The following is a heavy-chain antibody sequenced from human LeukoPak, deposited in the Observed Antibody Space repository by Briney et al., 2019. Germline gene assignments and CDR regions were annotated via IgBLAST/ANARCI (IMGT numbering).Heavy chain of an antibody. V-gene: IGHV4-34*01. CDR1: GGSFSGYY. Sequence: SETLSLTCAVYGGSFSGYYWTWIRQPPGKGLEWIGEIKYSGSTNHNPSLKSRVSISVDTSKNQFSLKLTSVTAADTAVYYCARGLGDFDYWGQGTLVTVSS. D-gene: IGHD7-27*01. CDR2: IKYSGST. J-gene: IGHJ4*02. CDR3: ARGLGDFDY.